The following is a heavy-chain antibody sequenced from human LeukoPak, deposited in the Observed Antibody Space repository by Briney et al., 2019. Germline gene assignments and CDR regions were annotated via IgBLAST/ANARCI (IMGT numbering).Heavy chain of an antibody. CDR2: ISWNSGSI. CDR3: AKVPHSSGWLGGFDP. V-gene: IGHV3-9*01. CDR1: GFTFDDYA. J-gene: IGHJ5*02. Sequence: GGSLRLSCAASGFTFDDYAMHWVRQAPGKGLEWVSGISWNSGSIGYADSVKGRFTISRDNAKNSLYLQMNSLRAEDTALYYCAKVPHSSGWLGGFDPWGQGTLVTVSS. D-gene: IGHD6-19*01.